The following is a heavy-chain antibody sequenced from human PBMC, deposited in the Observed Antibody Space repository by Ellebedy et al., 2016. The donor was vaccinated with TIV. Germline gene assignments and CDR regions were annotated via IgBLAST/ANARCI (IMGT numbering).Heavy chain of an antibody. V-gene: IGHV3-33*01. Sequence: GGSLRLSXAASGFAFNYFGIHWVRQAPGKGLEWVSVAWSHDRDKNYADSVKGRFTISRDTAKNTVHLQMNSLRNEDTAVYYCARDVDTSSHFSRLDPWGEGTLVTVSS. D-gene: IGHD5-18*01. J-gene: IGHJ5*02. CDR3: ARDVDTSSHFSRLDP. CDR1: GFAFNYFG. CDR2: AWSHDRDK.